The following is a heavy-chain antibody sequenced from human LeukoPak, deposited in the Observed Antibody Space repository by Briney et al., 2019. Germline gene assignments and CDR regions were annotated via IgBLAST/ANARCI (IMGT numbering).Heavy chain of an antibody. D-gene: IGHD6-13*01. CDR2: INHSGST. V-gene: IGHV4-34*01. Sequence: SETLPLTCAVYGGSFSGYYWSWIRQPPGKGLEWIGEINHSGSTNYNPSLKSRVTISVDTSKNQFSLKLSSVTAADTAVYYCARAELAAAGTRAYYFDYWGQGTLVTVSS. J-gene: IGHJ4*02. CDR1: GGSFSGYY. CDR3: ARAELAAAGTRAYYFDY.